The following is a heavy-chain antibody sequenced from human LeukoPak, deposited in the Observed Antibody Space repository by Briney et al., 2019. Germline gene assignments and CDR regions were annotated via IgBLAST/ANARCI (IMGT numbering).Heavy chain of an antibody. J-gene: IGHJ3*02. CDR2: IRSKAYGGTT. CDR3: TRDRGGSDIVVVPAAHDAFDI. V-gene: IGHV3-49*04. CDR1: GFTFCDYA. Sequence: GGSLRLSCTASGFTFCDYAMSWVRQAPGKGLEWVGFIRSKAYGGTTEYAASVKGRFTISRDDSKSIAYLQMNSLKTEDTAVYYCTRDRGGSDIVVVPAAHDAFDIWGQGTMVTVSS. D-gene: IGHD2-2*01.